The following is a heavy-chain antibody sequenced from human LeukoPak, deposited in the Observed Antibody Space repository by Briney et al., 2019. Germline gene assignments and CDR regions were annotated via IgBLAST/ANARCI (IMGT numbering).Heavy chain of an antibody. Sequence: GGSLRLSCEASGFTFANTWMNWVRQAPGKGLEWVARIKSKTDGGTTDYAAPVKGRFTISRDDSKNTLFLQMNILKTEDTGVYYCTTKGPYSNDFDFWGQGTLVTVSS. CDR3: TTKGPYSNDFDF. CDR2: IKSKTDGGTT. CDR1: GFTFANTW. J-gene: IGHJ4*02. D-gene: IGHD2-21*01. V-gene: IGHV3-15*01.